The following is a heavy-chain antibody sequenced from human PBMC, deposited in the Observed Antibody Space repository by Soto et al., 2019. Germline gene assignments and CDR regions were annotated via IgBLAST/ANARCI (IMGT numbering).Heavy chain of an antibody. CDR2: IYYSGST. Sequence: SETLSLTCTVSGGSVSSGSYYWSWIRQPPGKGLEWIGYIYYSGSTNYNPSLKSRVTISVDTSKNQFSLKLSSVTAADTAVYYCARAYYDFWSGQAYYYGMDVWGQGTTVTVSS. CDR1: GGSVSSGSYY. V-gene: IGHV4-61*01. D-gene: IGHD3-3*01. CDR3: ARAYYDFWSGQAYYYGMDV. J-gene: IGHJ6*02.